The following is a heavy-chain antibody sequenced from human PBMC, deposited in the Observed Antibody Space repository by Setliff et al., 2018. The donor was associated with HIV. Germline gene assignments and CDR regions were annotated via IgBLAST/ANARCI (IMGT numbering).Heavy chain of an antibody. CDR1: GFTFSSYE. V-gene: IGHV3-48*03. D-gene: IGHD3-22*01. J-gene: IGHJ3*02. Sequence: GESLKISCAASGFTFSSYEMNWVRQAPGKGLEWVSYISSSGSTIYYADSVKGRFTISRDNAKNSLYLQMNSLRAEDTAVYYCARDRVDSSGYYYDAFDIWGQGTMVTVSS. CDR3: ARDRVDSSGYYYDAFDI. CDR2: ISSSGSTI.